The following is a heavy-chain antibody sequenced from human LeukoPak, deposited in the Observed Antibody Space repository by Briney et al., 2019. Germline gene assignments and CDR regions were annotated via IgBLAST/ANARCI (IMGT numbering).Heavy chain of an antibody. V-gene: IGHV3-23*01. CDR2: FTAGGSST. Sequence: GGSLKLSCAASGFSVSNYALSWVRQAPGKGLEWVSSFTAGGSSTYNTDSVEGRFTISRDISKNTLYMQMNSLRAEDTAIYYCARGGGLQRRYFEYWGQGTLLTVSS. J-gene: IGHJ4*02. CDR1: GFSVSNYA. D-gene: IGHD2-15*01. CDR3: ARGGGLQRRYFEY.